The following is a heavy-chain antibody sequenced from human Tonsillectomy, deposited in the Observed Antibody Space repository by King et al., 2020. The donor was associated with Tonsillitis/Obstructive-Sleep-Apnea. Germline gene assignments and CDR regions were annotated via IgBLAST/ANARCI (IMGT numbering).Heavy chain of an antibody. D-gene: IGHD2/OR15-2a*01. CDR2: ISGSGGGT. V-gene: IGHV3-23*04. CDR1: GFTFCSYA. Sequence: QLVQSGGGFVQPGGSLRLSCAVSGFTFCSYAMSWVRQAPGKGLEWVSGISGSGGGTYNEGSVKGWFTISRDNSKKTLFLQMNSLRADETAVYYCAKAFSLGYYYYYIDVWGKGTTVTVSS. J-gene: IGHJ6*03. CDR3: AKAFSLGYYYYYIDV.